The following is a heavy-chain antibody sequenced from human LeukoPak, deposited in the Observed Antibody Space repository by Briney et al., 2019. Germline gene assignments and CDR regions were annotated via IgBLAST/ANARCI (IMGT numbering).Heavy chain of an antibody. CDR1: GGSISSYY. J-gene: IGHJ3*02. CDR2: IYYSGST. D-gene: IGHD1-26*01. CDR3: ARPLYSGSYFYAFDI. Sequence: PSETLSLTCTASGGSISSYYWSWIRQPPGKGLEWIGYIYYSGSTNYNPSLKSRVTISVDTSKNQFSLKLSSVTAADTAVYYFARPLYSGSYFYAFDIWGQGTMVTVSS. V-gene: IGHV4-59*08.